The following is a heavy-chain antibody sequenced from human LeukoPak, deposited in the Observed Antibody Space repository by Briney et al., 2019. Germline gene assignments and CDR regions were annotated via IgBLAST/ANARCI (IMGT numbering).Heavy chain of an antibody. J-gene: IGHJ4*02. CDR1: GGSVSSGTYY. CDR3: ARDQKCGVFDY. CDR2: IHNSGNT. Sequence: SETLSLTCTVSGGSVSSGTYYWSWIRQPPGKGLEWIGYIHNSGNTNYNPSLKSRVTISVDMSKNQFSLKLSSVTAADTAVYYCARDQKCGVFDYWGQGTLVTVSS. D-gene: IGHD1-26*01. V-gene: IGHV4-61*01.